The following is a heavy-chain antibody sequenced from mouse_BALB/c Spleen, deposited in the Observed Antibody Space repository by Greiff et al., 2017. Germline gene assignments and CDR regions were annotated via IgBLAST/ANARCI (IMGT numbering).Heavy chain of an antibody. CDR2: ISSGGST. Sequence: EVQLVESGGGLVKPGGSLKLSCAASGFTFSSYAMSWVRQTPEKRLEWVASISSGGSTYYPDSVKGRFTISRDNARNILYLQMSSLRSEDTAMYYCARGGVYDYSWFAYWGQGTLVTVSA. J-gene: IGHJ3*01. D-gene: IGHD2-4*01. CDR1: GFTFSSYA. V-gene: IGHV5-6-5*01. CDR3: ARGGVYDYSWFAY.